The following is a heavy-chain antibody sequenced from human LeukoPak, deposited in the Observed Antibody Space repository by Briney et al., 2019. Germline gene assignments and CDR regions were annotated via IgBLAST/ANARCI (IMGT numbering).Heavy chain of an antibody. J-gene: IGHJ4*02. CDR3: ARVVYRGTYFDY. CDR1: GGSFSGYY. V-gene: IGHV4-59*01. Sequence: PSETLSLTCAVYGGSFSGYYWSWIRQPPGKGLEWIGYIYYSGSTNYNPSLKSRVTISVDTSKNQFSLKLSSVTAADTAVYYCARVVYRGTYFDYWGQGTLVTVSS. CDR2: IYYSGST. D-gene: IGHD1-7*01.